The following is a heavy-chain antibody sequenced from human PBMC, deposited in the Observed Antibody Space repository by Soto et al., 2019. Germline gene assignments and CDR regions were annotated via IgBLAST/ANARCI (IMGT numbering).Heavy chain of an antibody. CDR3: AKRATGTYFDY. V-gene: IGHV3-23*01. Sequence: DVQLLESGGGLVQPGGSLRLSCAASGFSFSSYAMNWVRQAPGKGLEWVSVISGSGDSTYYADSVKGRFTISRDNSKNTLYLQMNSLSAEDTAVYYCAKRATGTYFDYWGQGTLVTVSS. CDR2: ISGSGDST. CDR1: GFSFSSYA. J-gene: IGHJ4*02. D-gene: IGHD1-1*01.